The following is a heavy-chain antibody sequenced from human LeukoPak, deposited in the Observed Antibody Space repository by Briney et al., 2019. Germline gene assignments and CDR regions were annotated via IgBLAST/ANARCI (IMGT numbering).Heavy chain of an antibody. D-gene: IGHD6-19*01. J-gene: IGHJ6*02. CDR3: AREVVAGTVDYYYGMDV. CDR1: GFTFIRYS. V-gene: IGHV3-21*01. CDR2: ISSSSSYI. Sequence: RGSRRPSAAAPGFTFIRYSMNWARQPPGKGLEWVSSISSSSSYIYYADSVKGRFTISRDNAKNSLYLQMNSLRAEDTAVYYCAREVVAGTVDYYYGMDVWGQGTTVTVSS.